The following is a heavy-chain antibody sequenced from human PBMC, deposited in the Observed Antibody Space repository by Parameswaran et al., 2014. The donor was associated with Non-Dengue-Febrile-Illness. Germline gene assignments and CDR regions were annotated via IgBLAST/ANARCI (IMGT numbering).Heavy chain of an antibody. CDR3: AKDINGDIHYYYYYGMDV. Sequence: WIRQPPGKGLEWVSGISWNSGSIGYADSVKGRFTISRDNAKNSLYLQMNSLRAEDTALYYCAKDINGDIHYYYYYGMDVWGQGTTVTVSS. J-gene: IGHJ6*02. CDR2: ISWNSGSI. V-gene: IGHV3-9*01. D-gene: IGHD4-17*01.